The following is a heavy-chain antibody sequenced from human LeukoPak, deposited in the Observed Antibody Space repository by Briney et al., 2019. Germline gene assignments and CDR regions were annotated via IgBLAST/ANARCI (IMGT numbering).Heavy chain of an antibody. J-gene: IGHJ3*02. CDR3: ARFGLKRRPDAFDI. CDR2: IYHSGST. CDR1: GGSSSSGGYS. V-gene: IGHV4-30-2*01. Sequence: PSQTLSLTCAVSGGSSSSGGYSWSWIRQPPGKGLEWIGYIYHSGSTYYNPSLKSRVTISVDRSKNQFSLKLSSVTAADTAVYYCARFGLKRRPDAFDIWGQGTMVTVSS. D-gene: IGHD3-10*01.